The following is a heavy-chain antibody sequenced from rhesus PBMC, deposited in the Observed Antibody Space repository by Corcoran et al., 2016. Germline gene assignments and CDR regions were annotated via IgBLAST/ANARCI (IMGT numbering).Heavy chain of an antibody. V-gene: IGHV4-80*01. D-gene: IGHD3-28*01. CDR3: ARLYYDSGYYTHGGCYYFDY. CDR2: INGNSGST. J-gene: IGHJ4*01. Sequence: QVQLQESGPGLVKPSETLSLTCAVSGGSFSSYWWSWIRQPPGKGLEWIGEINGNSGSTNYNPSLKSRVTISKDASKNQFSLKLSSVTAADTAVYYCARLYYDSGYYTHGGCYYFDYWGQGVLVTVSS. CDR1: GGSFSSYW.